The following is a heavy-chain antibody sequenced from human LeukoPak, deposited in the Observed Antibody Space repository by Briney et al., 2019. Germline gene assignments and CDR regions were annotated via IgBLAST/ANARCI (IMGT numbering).Heavy chain of an antibody. D-gene: IGHD3-22*01. CDR1: GFTFSSYA. V-gene: IGHV3-23*01. Sequence: GGSLRLSCAASGFTFSSYAMSWVRQAPGKGLEWVSAISGSGGSTYYADSVKGRFTISRDNSKNTLYLQMNSLRAEDTAVYYCAKDLSRYYYDSSGYSAYFDYWGQGTLVTVSS. CDR3: AKDLSRYYYDSSGYSAYFDY. CDR2: ISGSGGST. J-gene: IGHJ4*02.